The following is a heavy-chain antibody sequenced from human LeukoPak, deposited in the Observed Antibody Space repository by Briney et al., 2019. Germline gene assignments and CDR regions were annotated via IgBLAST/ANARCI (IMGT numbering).Heavy chain of an antibody. CDR1: GFTFSSYW. CDR3: ILLGDYYYYMDV. V-gene: IGHV3-74*01. D-gene: IGHD2-15*01. CDR2: INSDGSST. J-gene: IGHJ6*03. Sequence: PGGSLRLSCAASGFTFSSYWMHWVRQAPGKGLVWVSRINSDGSSTSYADSVKGRFTISRDNAKNTLYLQMNSLRAEDTAVYYCILLGDYYYYMDVWGKGTTATISS.